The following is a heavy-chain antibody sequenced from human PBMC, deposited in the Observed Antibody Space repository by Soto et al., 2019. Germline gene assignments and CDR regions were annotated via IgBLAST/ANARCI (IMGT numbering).Heavy chain of an antibody. J-gene: IGHJ1*01. D-gene: IGHD3-16*01. CDR1: GGTFSSYA. V-gene: IGHV1-69*13. CDR2: IIPIFGTA. Sequence: GASVKVSSKASGGTFSSYAISWVRQAPGQGLEWMGGIIPIFGTANYAQKFQGRVTITADESTSTAYMELSSLRSEDTAVYYCATTPLSAEYFQHWGQGTLVTVSS. CDR3: ATTPLSAEYFQH.